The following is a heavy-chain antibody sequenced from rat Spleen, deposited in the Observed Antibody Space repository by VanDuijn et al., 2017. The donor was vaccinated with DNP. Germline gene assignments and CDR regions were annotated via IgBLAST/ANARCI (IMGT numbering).Heavy chain of an antibody. V-gene: IGHV5S10*01. CDR3: TRGISIAAISVFDY. Sequence: EVQLVESGGGLVQPGNSLILSCTVSGFIFSDHNMAWVRQAPKKGLEWVATISYDGSRTYYRYSVKGRLTISRDRAKSTLYLQMNSLRSEDAATYYCTRGISIAAISVFDYWGQGVRVTVSS. J-gene: IGHJ2*01. D-gene: IGHD1-2*01. CDR2: ISYDGSRT. CDR1: GFIFSDHN.